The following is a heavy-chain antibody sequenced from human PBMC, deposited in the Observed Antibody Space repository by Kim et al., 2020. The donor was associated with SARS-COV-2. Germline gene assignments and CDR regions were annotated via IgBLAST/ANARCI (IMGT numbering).Heavy chain of an antibody. CDR3: ARDGPRAQSSGYYHDYYYYGMDV. CDR2: IIPIFGTA. CDR1: GGTFSSYA. D-gene: IGHD3-22*01. Sequence: SVKVSCKASGGTFSSYAISWVRQAPGQGLEWMGGIIPIFGTANYAQKFQGRVTITADESTSTAYMELSSLRSEDTAVYYCARDGPRAQSSGYYHDYYYYGMDVWGQGTTVTVSS. J-gene: IGHJ6*02. V-gene: IGHV1-69*13.